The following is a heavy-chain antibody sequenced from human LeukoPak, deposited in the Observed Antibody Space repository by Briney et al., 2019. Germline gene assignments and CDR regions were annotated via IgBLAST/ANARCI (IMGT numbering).Heavy chain of an antibody. CDR3: AKGTGYYYYYYMDV. D-gene: IGHD3/OR15-3a*01. CDR1: GFTFSSYA. V-gene: IGHV3-23*01. Sequence: GGSLRLSFAASGFTFSSYAMSLGRPASGKGLEGVSAISGSGGSTYYADSVKGRFTISRDNSKNTLYLQMNSLRAEDTAVYYCAKGTGYYYYYYMDVWGKGTTVTVSS. J-gene: IGHJ6*03. CDR2: ISGSGGST.